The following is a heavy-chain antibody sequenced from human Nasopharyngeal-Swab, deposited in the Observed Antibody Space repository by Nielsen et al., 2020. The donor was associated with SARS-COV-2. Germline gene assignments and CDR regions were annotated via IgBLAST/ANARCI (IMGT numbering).Heavy chain of an antibody. Sequence: ETLSLTCAASGCIFSASAIHWVRQASGKGLEWVGRIGDKDHNYATTYGASVQGRFTISRDDSKNTAFLQMDSLKTEDTALYYCTTDFYFDYWGQGTLVTVSS. V-gene: IGHV3-73*01. CDR3: TTDFYFDY. CDR2: IGDKDHNYAT. J-gene: IGHJ4*02. CDR1: GCIFSASA.